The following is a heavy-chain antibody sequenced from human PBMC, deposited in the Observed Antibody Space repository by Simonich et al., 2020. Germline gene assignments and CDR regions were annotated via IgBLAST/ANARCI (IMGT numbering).Heavy chain of an antibody. CDR2: ISADNRNT. CDR3: ARDQGGRAAAATDY. V-gene: IGHV1-18*01. J-gene: IGHJ4*02. D-gene: IGHD6-13*01. CDR1: GYTFTSYG. Sequence: QVQLVQSGAEVKKPGASVKVSCKASGYTFTSYGISGVRQAPGKGLELMGWISADNRNTNYAQKLQGRVTMTTDTSTSTAYMELRSLRSDDTAVYYCARDQGGRAAAATDYWGQGTLVTVSS.